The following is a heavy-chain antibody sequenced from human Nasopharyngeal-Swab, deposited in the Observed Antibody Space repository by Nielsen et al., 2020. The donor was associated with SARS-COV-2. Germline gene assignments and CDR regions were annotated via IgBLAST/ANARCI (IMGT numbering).Heavy chain of an antibody. D-gene: IGHD3-16*01. CDR2: ISSSSSYI. J-gene: IGHJ4*02. CDR1: GFTFSSYS. V-gene: IGHV3-21*01. CDR3: ARERLGELFVDY. Sequence: GRSLRLSCAASGFTFSSYSMNWVRQAPGKGLEWVSSISSSSSYIYYADSVKGRFTISRDNAKNSLYLQMNSLRAEDTAVYYCARERLGELFVDYWGQGTLVTVSS.